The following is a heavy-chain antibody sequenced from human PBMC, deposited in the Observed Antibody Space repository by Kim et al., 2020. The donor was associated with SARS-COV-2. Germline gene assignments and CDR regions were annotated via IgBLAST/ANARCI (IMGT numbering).Heavy chain of an antibody. CDR3: AKPMSYYGGTCYFEYFD. CDR1: GFTFSSYG. Sequence: GGSLRLSCAASGFTFSSYGMHWVRQAPGKGLEWVSVISYDGSNIYYADSVKGRFTITRDNSKNTLYLQMNSLRAEDTAVYYCAKPMSYYGGTCYFEYFD. CDR2: ISYDGSNI. D-gene: IGHD3-22*01. J-gene: IGHJ4*01. V-gene: IGHV3-30*18.